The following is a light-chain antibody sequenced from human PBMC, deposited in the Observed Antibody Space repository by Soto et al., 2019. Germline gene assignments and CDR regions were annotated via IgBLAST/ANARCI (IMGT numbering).Light chain of an antibody. CDR1: SSEVGGYNY. Sequence: QSALTQPASVSGSPGQSITISCTGTSSEVGGYNYVSWYQQHQGKAPKFMIYDVSNRPSGVSNRFSGSKSGNTSSLTISGLQAEFEADYYSSSYTTINTPQIVFGTGTKVTVL. CDR3: SSYTTINTPQIV. CDR2: DVS. V-gene: IGLV2-14*01. J-gene: IGLJ1*01.